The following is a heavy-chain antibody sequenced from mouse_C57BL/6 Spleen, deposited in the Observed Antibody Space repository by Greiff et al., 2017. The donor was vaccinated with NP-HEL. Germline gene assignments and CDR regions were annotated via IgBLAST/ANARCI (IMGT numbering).Heavy chain of an antibody. V-gene: IGHV5-9*01. Sequence: DVQLVESGGGLVKPGGSLKLSCAASGFTFSSYTMSWVRQTPEKRLEWVATISGGGGNTYYPDSVKGRFTISRDNAKNTLYLQMSSLRSEDTALYYCARHSPYYGSSPLDYWGQGTTLTVSS. J-gene: IGHJ2*01. D-gene: IGHD1-1*01. CDR2: ISGGGGNT. CDR1: GFTFSSYT. CDR3: ARHSPYYGSSPLDY.